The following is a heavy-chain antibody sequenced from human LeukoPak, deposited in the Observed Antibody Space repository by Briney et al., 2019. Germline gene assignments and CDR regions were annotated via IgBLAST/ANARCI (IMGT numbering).Heavy chain of an antibody. J-gene: IGHJ4*02. CDR2: INYRGTT. CDR3: ARDGGIAAAMSLDY. D-gene: IGHD2-2*01. V-gene: IGHV4-31*03. Sequence: SETLSLTCTVSGGSISSGGYYWSWIRQHPGKGLEWIGYINYRGTTYYNPSLKSRVTISVDTSKNQFSLKLSSVTAADTAVYYCARDGGIAAAMSLDYWGRGTLVTVSS. CDR1: GGSISSGGYY.